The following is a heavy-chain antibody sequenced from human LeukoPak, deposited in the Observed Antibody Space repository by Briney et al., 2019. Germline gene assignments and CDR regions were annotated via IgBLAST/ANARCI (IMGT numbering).Heavy chain of an antibody. CDR3: ARAYYDSSGPGGYDY. J-gene: IGHJ4*02. Sequence: ASVKVSCKASGGTFISYAISWVRQAPGQGLEWMGGIIPIFGTANYAQKFQGRVTITADESTSTAYMELSSLRSEDTAVYYCARAYYDSSGPGGYDYWGQGTLVTVSS. CDR1: GGTFISYA. CDR2: IIPIFGTA. V-gene: IGHV1-69*01. D-gene: IGHD3-22*01.